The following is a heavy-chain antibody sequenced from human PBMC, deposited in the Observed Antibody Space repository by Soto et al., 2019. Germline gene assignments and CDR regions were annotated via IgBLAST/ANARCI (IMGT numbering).Heavy chain of an antibody. D-gene: IGHD3-22*01. Sequence: ASVKVSCKASGGTFSSYAISWVRQAPGQGLEWMGGIIPIFGTANYAQKIQGRVTITADESTSTAYMELSSLRSEDTAVYYCARGSYYDSSGYYSVRYFDYWGQGTLVTVSS. V-gene: IGHV1-69*13. J-gene: IGHJ4*02. CDR2: IIPIFGTA. CDR1: GGTFSSYA. CDR3: ARGSYYDSSGYYSVRYFDY.